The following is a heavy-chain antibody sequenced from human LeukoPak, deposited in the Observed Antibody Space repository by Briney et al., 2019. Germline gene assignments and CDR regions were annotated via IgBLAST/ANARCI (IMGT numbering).Heavy chain of an antibody. CDR3: ARVLVIPYYYGMDV. J-gene: IGHJ6*02. CDR2: IYYSGST. D-gene: IGHD3-22*01. CDR1: GGSISSYY. Sequence: SETLSLTCTVSGGSISSYYWSWMRQPPGKGLEWIGYIYYSGSTNYNPSLKSRVTISVDTSENQFSLKLSSVTAADTAVYYCARVLVIPYYYGMDVWGQGTTVTVSS. V-gene: IGHV4-59*01.